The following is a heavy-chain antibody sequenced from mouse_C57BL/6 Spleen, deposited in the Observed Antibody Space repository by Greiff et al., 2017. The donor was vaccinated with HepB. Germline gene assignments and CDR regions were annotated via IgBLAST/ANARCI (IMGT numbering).Heavy chain of an antibody. D-gene: IGHD1-1*01. J-gene: IGHJ2*01. Sequence: HVQLQQSGPELVKPGASVKISCKASGYAFSSSWMNWVKQRPGKGLEWIGRIYPGDGDTNYNGKFKGKATLTADKSSSTAYMQLSSLTSEDSAVYFCARGGSSSFDYWGQGTTLTVSS. CDR3: ARGGSSSFDY. CDR1: GYAFSSSW. V-gene: IGHV1-82*01. CDR2: IYPGDGDT.